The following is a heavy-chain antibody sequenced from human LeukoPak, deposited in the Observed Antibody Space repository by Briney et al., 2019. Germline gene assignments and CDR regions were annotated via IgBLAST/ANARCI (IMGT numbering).Heavy chain of an antibody. CDR2: MNPNSGNG. J-gene: IGHJ3*02. CDR3: ARELRRDDI. V-gene: IGHV1-8*02. Sequence: ASLKVSCKASGYAFTSQDINWVRQATGQGLEWMGWMNPNSGNGGYAQKFQGRVTITTDTSINTAYMELSGLRSEDTAVYYCARELRRDDIWGQGTMVTVSS. CDR1: GYAFTSQD. D-gene: IGHD6-25*01.